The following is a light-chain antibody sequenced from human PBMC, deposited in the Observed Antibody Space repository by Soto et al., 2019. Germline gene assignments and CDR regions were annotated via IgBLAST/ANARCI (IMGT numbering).Light chain of an antibody. CDR2: DAS. V-gene: IGKV1-39*01. Sequence: DIQMTQSPSSLSTSVGDRVTITCRASQSISTFLNWYQQKPGKAPTLLIYDASSLQSGVPSRFSGSGSGTEFTLTISSLQPEDFATYYCQQTTSTPRTFGQGTKVEF. CDR3: QQTTSTPRT. J-gene: IGKJ1*01. CDR1: QSISTF.